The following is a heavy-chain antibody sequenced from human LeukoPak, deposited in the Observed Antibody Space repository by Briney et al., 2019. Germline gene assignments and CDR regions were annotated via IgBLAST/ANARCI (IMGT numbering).Heavy chain of an antibody. CDR1: GFTFSSYA. CDR2: ISGSGGST. V-gene: IGHV3-23*01. Sequence: GGSLRLSCAASGFTFSSYAMSWVRQAPGKGLEWVSAISGSGGSTYYADSVKGRFTISRDNAKNSLYLQLNSLRAEDTALYYCARDNPPDYWGQGTLVTVSS. J-gene: IGHJ4*02. CDR3: ARDNPPDY.